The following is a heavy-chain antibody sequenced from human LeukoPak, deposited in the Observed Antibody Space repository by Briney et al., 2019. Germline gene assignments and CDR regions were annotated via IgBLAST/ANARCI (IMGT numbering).Heavy chain of an antibody. D-gene: IGHD3-10*01. Sequence: PSETLSLTCIVSGGSVAIGGSYWNWIRQHPGKGLEWIGVTSYSDGTYYNPSLMSRITISVDRSQNQCSLKMRDVTAADTAVYFCATVDWELFYFDSGGQGALVAVSS. CDR1: GGSVAIGGSY. CDR2: TSYSDGT. J-gene: IGHJ4*02. V-gene: IGHV4-31*03. CDR3: ATVDWELFYFDS.